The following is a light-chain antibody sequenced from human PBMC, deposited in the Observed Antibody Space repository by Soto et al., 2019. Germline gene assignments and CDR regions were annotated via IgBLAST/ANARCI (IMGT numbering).Light chain of an antibody. CDR2: RNN. CDR3: AAWDDSLSGRV. CDR1: SSNIGSNY. J-gene: IGLJ3*02. Sequence: QSVLTQPPSASGTPGQRVTISCSGSSSNIGSNYVYWYQQLPGTAPKLLIYRNNQRPSGVPDRFSGSKSGTSASLAISGLRSDDAADYYCAAWDDSLSGRVFGGGTKLTVL. V-gene: IGLV1-47*01.